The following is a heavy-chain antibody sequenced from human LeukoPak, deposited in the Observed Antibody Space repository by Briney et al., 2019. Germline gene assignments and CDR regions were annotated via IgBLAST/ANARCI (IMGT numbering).Heavy chain of an antibody. Sequence: PGGSLGLSCAASGFTFSSYGMHWVRQAPGKGLEWVAVISYDGSNKYYADSVKGRFTISRDNSKNTLYLQMNSLRAEDTAVYYCAKDVTVAGTRRYYYYYGMDVWGQGTTVTVSS. CDR1: GFTFSSYG. D-gene: IGHD6-19*01. V-gene: IGHV3-30*18. CDR2: ISYDGSNK. J-gene: IGHJ6*02. CDR3: AKDVTVAGTRRYYYYYGMDV.